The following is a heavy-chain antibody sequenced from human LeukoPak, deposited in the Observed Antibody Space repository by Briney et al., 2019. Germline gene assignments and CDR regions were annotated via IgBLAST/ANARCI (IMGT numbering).Heavy chain of an antibody. Sequence: PGGSLRLSCAASGFTFSSYSMNWVRQAPGKGLEWVSYISSSSSTIYYADSVKGRFTISRDNAKNSLYLQMNSLRAEDTAVYYCARGYSYRIDYWGQGTLVTVSS. V-gene: IGHV3-48*01. CDR3: ARGYSYRIDY. CDR2: ISSSSSTI. CDR1: GFTFSSYS. J-gene: IGHJ4*02. D-gene: IGHD5-18*01.